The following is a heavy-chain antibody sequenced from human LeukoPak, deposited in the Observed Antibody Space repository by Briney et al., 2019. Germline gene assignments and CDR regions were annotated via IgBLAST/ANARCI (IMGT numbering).Heavy chain of an antibody. CDR2: IYHSGIT. D-gene: IGHD5-12*01. J-gene: IGHJ4*02. CDR3: ARDASGYDSDYFDY. Sequence: SETLSLTCAVSGASIISSDWWSWVRQPPGKGLEWIGEIYHSGITNYNPSLKSRVIISVDKSKNQFSLKLSSVTAADTAVYYCARDASGYDSDYFDYWGQGTLVTVSS. CDR1: GASIISSDW. V-gene: IGHV4-4*02.